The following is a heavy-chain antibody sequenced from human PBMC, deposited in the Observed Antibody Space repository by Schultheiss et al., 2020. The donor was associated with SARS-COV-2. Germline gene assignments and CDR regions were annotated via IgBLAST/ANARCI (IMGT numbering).Heavy chain of an antibody. CDR2: ISWNSGSI. CDR3: ARVYYYYMDV. J-gene: IGHJ6*03. CDR1: GFTFSSYA. V-gene: IGHV3-9*01. Sequence: SLKISCAASGFTFSSYAMHWVRQAPGKGLEWVSGISWNSGSIGYADSVKGRFTISRDNAKNSLYLQMNSLRAEDTAVYYCARVYYYYMDVWGKGTTVTVSS.